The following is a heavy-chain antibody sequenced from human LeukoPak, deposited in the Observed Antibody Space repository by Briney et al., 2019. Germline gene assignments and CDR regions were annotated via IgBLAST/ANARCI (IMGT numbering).Heavy chain of an antibody. V-gene: IGHV3-23*01. CDR2: ISDNEGST. D-gene: IGHD5-18*01. CDR3: ARHDSFIPY. J-gene: IGHJ4*02. Sequence: RAGGSLRLSCAASGFTFNCYAMSWVRQAPGKGLEWVSGISDNEGSTYYTDSVKGRFTISRDNTKNTVYLQMNNLRPDDTAVYFCARHDSFIPYWGQGTLVTVSS. CDR1: GFTFNCYA.